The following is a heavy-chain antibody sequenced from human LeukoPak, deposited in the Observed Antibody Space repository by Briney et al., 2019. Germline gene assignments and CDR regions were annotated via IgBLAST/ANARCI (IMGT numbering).Heavy chain of an antibody. CDR2: INPNSGGT. CDR3: ARDLGRGYYYGSGMDV. Sequence: ASVKVSCKASGYTFTGYSMHWVRQGPGQGVWWMGWINPNSGGTNYAQKFQGRVTMTRATSISTAYMELSRLRSDDTAVYYCARDLGRGYYYGSGMDVWGKGTTVTISS. CDR1: GYTFTGYS. J-gene: IGHJ6*04. V-gene: IGHV1-2*02. D-gene: IGHD3-10*01.